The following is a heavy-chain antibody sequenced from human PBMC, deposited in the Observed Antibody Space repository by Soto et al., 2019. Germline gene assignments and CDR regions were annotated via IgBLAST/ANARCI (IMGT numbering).Heavy chain of an antibody. CDR3: ASRRGV. D-gene: IGHD3-3*01. J-gene: IGHJ4*02. CDR2: IIPILGIA. CDR1: GGTFSSYT. V-gene: IGHV1-69*02. Sequence: QVQLVQSGAEVKKPGSSVKVSCKASGGTFSSYTISWVRQAPGQGLEWMGRIIPILGIANYAQKFQGRVTITADKSTSTAYMHPSSLSCEHTAVYCCASRRGVWGQGHTVTVCS.